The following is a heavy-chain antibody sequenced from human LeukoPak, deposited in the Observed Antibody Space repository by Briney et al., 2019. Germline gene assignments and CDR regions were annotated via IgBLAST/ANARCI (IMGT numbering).Heavy chain of an antibody. V-gene: IGHV4-34*01. CDR3: ARGVDDSSGYYLGYYYGMDV. D-gene: IGHD3-22*01. J-gene: IGHJ6*02. CDR1: GGSLSGYY. Sequence: SETLSLTCAVYGGSLSGYYWSWIRQPPGKGLEWIGEINHSGSTNYNPSLKSRVTISVDTSKNQFSLKLSSVTAADTAVYYCARGVDDSSGYYLGYYYGMDVWGQGTTVTVSS. CDR2: INHSGST.